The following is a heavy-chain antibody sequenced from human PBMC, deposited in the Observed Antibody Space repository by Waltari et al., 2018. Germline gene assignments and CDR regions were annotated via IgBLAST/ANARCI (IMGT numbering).Heavy chain of an antibody. CDR2: IRSKAYGGTT. CDR3: RAIVGATTAFDI. V-gene: IGHV3-49*04. Sequence: EVQLVESGGGLVQPGRSLRLSCTASGFTFGDYAMSWVRQAPGKGLEWVGFIRSKAYGGTTEYAASVKGRFTISRDDSKSIAYLQMNSLKTEDTAGYYCRAIVGATTAFDIWGQGTMVTVSS. J-gene: IGHJ3*02. D-gene: IGHD1-26*01. CDR1: GFTFGDYA.